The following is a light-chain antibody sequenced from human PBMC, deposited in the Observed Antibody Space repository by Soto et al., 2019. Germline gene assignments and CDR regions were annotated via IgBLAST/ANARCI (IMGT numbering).Light chain of an antibody. CDR2: GAS. CDR1: QSVSSN. J-gene: IGKJ1*01. Sequence: ETVMTQSPVTLSVSPGDTATLSCRASQSVSSNLAWYQQKPGQAPRLLIYGASTRATGIPARFSGSGSGTEFTLTISSLQSEDFAVYYCQQYNNWPPWTFGQGSKVHI. V-gene: IGKV3-15*01. CDR3: QQYNNWPPWT.